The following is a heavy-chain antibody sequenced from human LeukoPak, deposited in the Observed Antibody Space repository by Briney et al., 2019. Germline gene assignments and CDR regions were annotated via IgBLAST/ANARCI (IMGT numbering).Heavy chain of an antibody. CDR1: GGTFSSYA. CDR2: IIPILGIA. D-gene: IGHD3-16*01. V-gene: IGHV1-69*04. CDR3: ARRRGMFGGAGYYFDS. J-gene: IGHJ4*02. Sequence: GASVKVSCKASGGTFSSYAISWVRQAPGQGLEWMGRIIPILGIANYAQKFQGRVTITADKSTSTAYMELSSLRSEDTAVYYCARRRGMFGGAGYYFDSWGQGTLVTVSS.